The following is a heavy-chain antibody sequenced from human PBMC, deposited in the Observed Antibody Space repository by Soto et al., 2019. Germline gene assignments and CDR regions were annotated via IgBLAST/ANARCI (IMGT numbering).Heavy chain of an antibody. Sequence: QVQLQESGPGLVKPSQTLSLTCTVSGGSINSGGYCWSWIRQHPGKGLDWIGCISYGGSTSYNPSLKSRVTISGDTSKIQFSLKLTSVTAADTAVYYCSRGILVWGQGALITVSS. D-gene: IGHD5-18*01. CDR3: SRGILV. V-gene: IGHV4-31*03. J-gene: IGHJ4*02. CDR2: ISYGGST. CDR1: GGSINSGGYC.